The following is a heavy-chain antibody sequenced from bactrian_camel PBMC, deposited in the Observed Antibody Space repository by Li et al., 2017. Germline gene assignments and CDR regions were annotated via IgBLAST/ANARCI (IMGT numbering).Heavy chain of an antibody. CDR2: IDSDGDT. D-gene: IGHD1*01. CDR1: GYTYNAFTTYC. CDR3: AADLVTDEPSLVEREYYY. J-gene: IGHJ4*01. V-gene: IGHV3S6*01. Sequence: HVQLVESGGGSVQAGGSLKLTCAASGYTYNAFTTYCMGWFRRPPGKEREGIAVIDSDGDTAYAESLKDRFTISVDNAKNTLYLQINSLKPEDTATYYCAADLVTDEPSLVEREYYYWGQGTQVTVS.